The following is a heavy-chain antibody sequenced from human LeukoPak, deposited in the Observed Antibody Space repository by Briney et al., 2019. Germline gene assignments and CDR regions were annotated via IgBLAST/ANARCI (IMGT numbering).Heavy chain of an antibody. Sequence: GGSLRLSCAASGFTCSSYGMHWVCQAPGKGLEWVAGIWYDGSKKYYADSVKGRFSISRDNSKNTLYLQVNSLRAEDTAVYYCARDTYDSGGYSYGIYWGQGTLVTVSS. CDR3: ARDTYDSGGYSYGIY. V-gene: IGHV3-33*01. CDR1: GFTCSSYG. CDR2: IWYDGSKK. D-gene: IGHD3-22*01. J-gene: IGHJ4*02.